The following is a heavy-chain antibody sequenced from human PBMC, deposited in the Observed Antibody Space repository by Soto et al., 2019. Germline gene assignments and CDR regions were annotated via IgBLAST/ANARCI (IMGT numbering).Heavy chain of an antibody. CDR1: GDSISSNTW. D-gene: IGHD2-2*01. Sequence: SETLSLTCTVSGDSISSNTWWNWVRQPPGKGLEWIGEIYHSGTTNYHPSLQSRVTLSIDKSKSQFSLELNSVTAADTAVYYCARALWGPAGHINWFDPWGQGTLVTVSS. V-gene: IGHV4-4*02. CDR3: ARALWGPAGHINWFDP. CDR2: IYHSGTT. J-gene: IGHJ5*02.